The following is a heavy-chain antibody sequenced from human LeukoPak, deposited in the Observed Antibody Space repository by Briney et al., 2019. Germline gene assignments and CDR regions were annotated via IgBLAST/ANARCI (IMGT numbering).Heavy chain of an antibody. V-gene: IGHV3-9*01. CDR1: GLTFDDYA. D-gene: IGHD6-19*01. J-gene: IGHJ3*02. CDR3: ANAKGAVADKVAFDI. Sequence: RSLRLSCAASGLTFDDYAMHWVRQAPGKGLEWVSGISWNSGSIGYADSVKGRFTISRDNAKNSLYLQMNSLRAEDTALYYCANAKGAVADKVAFDIWGQGTMVTVSS. CDR2: ISWNSGSI.